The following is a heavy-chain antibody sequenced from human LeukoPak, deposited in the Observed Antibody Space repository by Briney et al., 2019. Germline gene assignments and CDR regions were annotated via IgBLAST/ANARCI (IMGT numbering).Heavy chain of an antibody. D-gene: IGHD6-19*01. CDR3: ARDLSSVAGTGQGFDP. CDR2: INPNSGGT. Sequence: ASVKVSCKASGYTFTGYYMHWVRQAPGQGLEWMGWINPNSGGTNYAQKFQGWVTMTRDTSISTAYMELSRLRSDDTAVYYCARDLSSVAGTGQGFDPWGQGTLVTVSS. CDR1: GYTFTGYY. J-gene: IGHJ5*02. V-gene: IGHV1-2*04.